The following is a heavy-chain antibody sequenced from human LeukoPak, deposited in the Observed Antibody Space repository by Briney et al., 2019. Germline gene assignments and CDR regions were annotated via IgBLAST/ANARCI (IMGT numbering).Heavy chain of an antibody. J-gene: IGHJ4*02. CDR1: VFTFSSYA. D-gene: IGHD6-13*01. V-gene: IGHV3-23*01. CDR2: ISGSGGST. CDR3: ATYSSSWYCFDY. Sequence: GGSLRLSCAASVFTFSSYAMSWVRQAPGKGLEWVSAISGSGGSTYYADSVKGRFTISRDNSKNTLYLQMNSLRAEDTAVYYCATYSSSWYCFDYWGQGTLVTVSS.